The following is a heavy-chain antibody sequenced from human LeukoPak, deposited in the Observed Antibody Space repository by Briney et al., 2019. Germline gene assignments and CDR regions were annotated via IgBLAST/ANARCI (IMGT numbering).Heavy chain of an antibody. CDR2: IYHSGST. CDR1: GGSISSGGYS. J-gene: IGHJ4*02. Sequence: SETLSFTCAVSGGSISSGGYSWSWIRQPPGKGLEWIGYIYHSGSTYYNPSLKSRVTISVDRSKNQFSLKLSSVTAADTAVYYCARSYYGSGSYYADYWGQGTLVTVSS. V-gene: IGHV4-30-2*01. CDR3: ARSYYGSGSYYADY. D-gene: IGHD3-10*01.